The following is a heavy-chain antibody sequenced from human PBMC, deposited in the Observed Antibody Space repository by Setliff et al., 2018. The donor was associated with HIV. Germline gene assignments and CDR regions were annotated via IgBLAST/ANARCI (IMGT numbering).Heavy chain of an antibody. CDR2: LNPTSGNT. J-gene: IGHJ6*03. D-gene: IGHD2-8*02. CDR1: GYTFTSLD. Sequence: ASVKVSCKASGYTFTSLDINWVRQATGQGPEWMGWLNPTSGNTGSAQRFQGRVTMTRNTSISIAYMELSNLRAEDTAVYYCARVFWYGLPQIYYYMDVWGKGTTVTVSS. CDR3: ARVFWYGLPQIYYYMDV. V-gene: IGHV1-8*01.